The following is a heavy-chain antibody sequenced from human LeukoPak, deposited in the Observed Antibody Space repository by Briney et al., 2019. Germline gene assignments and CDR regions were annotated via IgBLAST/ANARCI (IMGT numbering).Heavy chain of an antibody. J-gene: IGHJ4*02. D-gene: IGHD1-14*01. CDR2: IRPDGSEA. CDR3: TRDRAYKTFDY. Sequence: GGSLRLSCAASGFTFSSSWMTWVRQAPGKGLEWVAVIRPDGSEAAYVDSVIGRSTISRDNAKNSLFLQMISLRVEDTAVYYCTRDRAYKTFDYWGQGALVTVSS. CDR1: GFTFSSSW. V-gene: IGHV3-7*04.